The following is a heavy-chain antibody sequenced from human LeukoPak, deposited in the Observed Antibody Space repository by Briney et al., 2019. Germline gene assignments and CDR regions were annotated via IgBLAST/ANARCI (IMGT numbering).Heavy chain of an antibody. CDR1: GGSFSGYY. CDR2: INHSGST. J-gene: IGHJ4*02. Sequence: PSETLSLTCTVYGGSFSGYYWSWIRRPPGKGLEWIGEINHSGSTNYNPSLKSRVTISVDTSKNQFSLKLSSVTAADTAVYYCARGPKPHFDYWGQGTLVTVSS. V-gene: IGHV4-34*01. CDR3: ARGPKPHFDY.